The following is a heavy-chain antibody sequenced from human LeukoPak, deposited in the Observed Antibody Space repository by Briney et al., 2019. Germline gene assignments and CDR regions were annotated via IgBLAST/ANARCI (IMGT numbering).Heavy chain of an antibody. J-gene: IGHJ4*02. CDR3: TRNSQGSGSYYNY. D-gene: IGHD3-10*01. CDR2: INSDGSST. Sequence: GGSLRLSCAASGFTFSSYWMHWVRQTPGKGLMWVSHINSDGSSTDYADSVEGRFTISRDNAKNTLYLQMNSLRAEDTAVYYCTRNSQGSGSYYNYWGQGTLVTVSS. V-gene: IGHV3-74*01. CDR1: GFTFSSYW.